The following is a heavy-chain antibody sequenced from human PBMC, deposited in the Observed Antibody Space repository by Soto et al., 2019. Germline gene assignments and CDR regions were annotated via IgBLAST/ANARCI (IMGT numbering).Heavy chain of an antibody. CDR1: GGSISSSSYY. CDR3: ARHYYGSGSYYFDY. CDR2: IYYSGST. D-gene: IGHD3-10*01. J-gene: IGHJ4*02. V-gene: IGHV4-39*01. Sequence: PSETLSLTCTVSGGSISSSSYYWGWIRQPPGKGLEWIGSIYYSGSTYYNPSLKSRVTISVDTSKNQFSLKLSSVTAADTAVYYCARHYYGSGSYYFDYWGQGTLVTVSS.